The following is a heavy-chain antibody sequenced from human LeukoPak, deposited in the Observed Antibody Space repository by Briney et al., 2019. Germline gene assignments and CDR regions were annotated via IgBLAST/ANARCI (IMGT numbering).Heavy chain of an antibody. CDR2: IGDSGIHT. CDR3: AGRIAARPFSPPFDY. CDR1: GFTFSTYA. Sequence: GGSLRLSCAASGFTFSTYAMSWVRQAPGKGLEWVSAIGDSGIHTYHADSVKGRFPIARDNSKNTLYLKMNSQRAGDTAVYYCAGRIAARPFSPPFDYWGQGTLVTVSS. J-gene: IGHJ4*02. V-gene: IGHV3-23*01. D-gene: IGHD6-6*01.